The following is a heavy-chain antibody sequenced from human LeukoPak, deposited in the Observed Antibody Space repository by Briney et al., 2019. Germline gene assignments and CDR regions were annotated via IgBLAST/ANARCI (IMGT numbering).Heavy chain of an antibody. CDR2: ISAYNGNT. Sequence: ASVKVSCKASGYTFTSYGISWVRQAPGQGLQWMQWISAYNGNTNYAQKLQGRVTMTTDTSTSTAYMELRSLRSDDTAVYYCARDGRLGMGRGVNAFDIWGQGTMVTVSS. CDR1: GYTFTSYG. CDR3: ARDGRLGMGRGVNAFDI. J-gene: IGHJ3*02. D-gene: IGHD3-10*01. V-gene: IGHV1-18*01.